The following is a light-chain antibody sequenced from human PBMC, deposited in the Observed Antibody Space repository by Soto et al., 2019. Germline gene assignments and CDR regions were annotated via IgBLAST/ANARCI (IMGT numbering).Light chain of an antibody. CDR2: DAS. CDR1: QSVSSS. CDR3: QQRSNWVS. J-gene: IGKJ1*01. Sequence: EIVLTQSPATLSSSPGERATLSCSASQSVSSSLAWYQQKPGQAPRLLIYDASKRATGIPARFSGSGSGTDFTLTISILEPEDFAVYYCQQRSNWVSFGQGTKVEIK. V-gene: IGKV3-11*01.